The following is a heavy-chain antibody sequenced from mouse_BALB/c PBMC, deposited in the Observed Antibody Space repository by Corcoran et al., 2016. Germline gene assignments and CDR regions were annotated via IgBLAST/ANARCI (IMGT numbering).Heavy chain of an antibody. D-gene: IGHD2-4*01. CDR2: INTYTGEP. Sequence: QIQLVQSGPELKKPGETVKISCKASGYTFTNYGMNWVKQAPGKGLKWMGWINTYTGEPTYADDFKGRFAFSLETSASTASLQINNLKNEDTATYFCAIYYDYDAWFAYWCQGTLVTVSA. CDR1: GYTFTNYG. CDR3: AIYYDYDAWFAY. J-gene: IGHJ3*01. V-gene: IGHV9-3-1*01.